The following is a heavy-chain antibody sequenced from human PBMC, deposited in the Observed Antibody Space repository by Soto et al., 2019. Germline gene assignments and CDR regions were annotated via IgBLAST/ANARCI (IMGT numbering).Heavy chain of an antibody. V-gene: IGHV1-69*06. D-gene: IGHD6-19*01. CDR2: IIPIFGTA. CDR1: GGTSSSYA. CDR3: AASYSSGWKLFDY. J-gene: IGHJ4*02. Sequence: GASVKVSCKASGGTSSSYAISWVRQAPGQGLEWMGGIIPIFGTANYAQKFQGRVTITADKSTSTAYMELSSLRSEDTAVYYCAASYSSGWKLFDYWGQGTLVTVSS.